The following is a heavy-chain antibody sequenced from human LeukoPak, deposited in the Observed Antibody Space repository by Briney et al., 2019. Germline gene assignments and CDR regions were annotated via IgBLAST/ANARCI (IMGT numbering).Heavy chain of an antibody. CDR2: ISSDGRTT. V-gene: IGHV3-74*01. CDR1: GFTFSSYA. D-gene: IGHD3-10*01. Sequence: PGGSLRLSCAASGFTFSSYAMHWVRQAPGKGLVWVSRISSDGRTTHYADSVKGRFTISRDSAKNTLFLQMNDLRAEDTAVYYCLGYYSGSPNWGQGTLVTVSS. J-gene: IGHJ4*02. CDR3: LGYYSGSPN.